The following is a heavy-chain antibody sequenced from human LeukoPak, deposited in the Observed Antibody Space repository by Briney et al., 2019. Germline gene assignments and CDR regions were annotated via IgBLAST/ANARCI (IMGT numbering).Heavy chain of an antibody. CDR3: ARDESSVLYSSSWTPMGWFDP. D-gene: IGHD6-13*01. V-gene: IGHV4-4*07. CDR1: GGSISSYY. CDR2: IYTSGST. J-gene: IGHJ5*02. Sequence: KTSETLSLTCTVSGGSISSYYWSWIRQPAGKGVEWIGRIYTSGSTNYNPSLKSRVTMSVDTSKNQFSLKLSSVTAADTAVYYCARDESSVLYSSSWTPMGWFDPWGQGTLVTVSS.